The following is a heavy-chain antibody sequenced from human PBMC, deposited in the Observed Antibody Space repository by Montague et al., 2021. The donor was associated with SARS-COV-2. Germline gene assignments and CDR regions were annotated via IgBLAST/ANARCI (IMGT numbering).Heavy chain of an antibody. CDR3: ANFRGTQLLFCSLFYGIDA. J-gene: IGHJ6*02. Sequence: SETLSLTCTVYGGSISGYYWSWIRQPPGRGLEWIGDITYSGSTNYNPSLKSRVTISVDTSKNQFTLRLSSVTAADTAVYYCANFRGTQLLFCSLFYGIDAWGQGTTVTVSS. CDR2: ITYSGST. CDR1: GGSISGYY. D-gene: IGHD2-2*01. V-gene: IGHV4-59*12.